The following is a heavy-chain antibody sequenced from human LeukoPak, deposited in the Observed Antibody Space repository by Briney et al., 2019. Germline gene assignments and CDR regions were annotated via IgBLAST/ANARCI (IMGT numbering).Heavy chain of an antibody. V-gene: IGHV4-30-4*01. D-gene: IGHD2-2*01. CDR3: ARRVVPAAPFDP. Sequence: SQTLSLTCTGSGGSISSGDYYWSWIRQPPGKRLQWIGYIYYSGSTYYNPSLKSRVTISVDTSKNQFSLKLSSVTAADTAVYYCARRVVPAAPFDPWGQGTLVTVSS. J-gene: IGHJ5*02. CDR2: IYYSGST. CDR1: GGSISSGDYY.